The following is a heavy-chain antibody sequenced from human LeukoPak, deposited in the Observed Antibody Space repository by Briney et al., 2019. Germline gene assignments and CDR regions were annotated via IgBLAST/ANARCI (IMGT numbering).Heavy chain of an antibody. J-gene: IGHJ4*02. Sequence: SETLSLTCGLSGGSITSHYWTWIRQTPGKGLEWIGYAYYSGSTNYNPSLKSRVTISVDTSKNQFSLKLSSVTATDTAVYYCARQTYTFDYWGQGTLVTVSS. CDR2: AYYSGST. CDR3: ARQTYTFDY. CDR1: GGSITSHY. V-gene: IGHV4-59*08. D-gene: IGHD3-16*01.